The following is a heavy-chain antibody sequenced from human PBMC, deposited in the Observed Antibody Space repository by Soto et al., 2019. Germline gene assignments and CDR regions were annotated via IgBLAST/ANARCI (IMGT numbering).Heavy chain of an antibody. CDR1: GFTFSSYS. V-gene: IGHV3-21*01. Sequence: GGSLRLSCAASGFTFSSYSMNWVRQAPGKGLEWVSSISSSSSYIYYADSVKGRFTISRDNAKNSLYLQMNSLRAEDTAVYYCARDHHSSGYGGYDYYGMDVWGQGTTVPVSS. CDR3: ARDHHSSGYGGYDYYGMDV. CDR2: ISSSSSYI. D-gene: IGHD3-22*01. J-gene: IGHJ6*02.